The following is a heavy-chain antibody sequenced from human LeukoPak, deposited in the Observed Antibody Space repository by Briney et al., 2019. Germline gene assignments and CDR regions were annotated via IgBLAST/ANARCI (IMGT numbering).Heavy chain of an antibody. CDR3: AREGGYSSSWRWNYYYYYYMDV. V-gene: IGHV4-59*11. Sequence: SETLSLTCTVSGGSISSHSWSWFRQPPGKGLEWIGFIFYSGSTNYTPSRKSRVTISVDTSKNQFSLKLSSVTAAGTAVYYCAREGGYSSSWRWNYYYYYYMDVWGKGTTVTVSS. J-gene: IGHJ6*03. D-gene: IGHD6-13*01. CDR2: IFYSGST. CDR1: GGSISSHS.